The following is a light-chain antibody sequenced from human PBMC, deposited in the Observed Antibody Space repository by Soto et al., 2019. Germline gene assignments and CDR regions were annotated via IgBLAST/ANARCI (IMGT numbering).Light chain of an antibody. CDR3: QQRSNWLIT. CDR1: QSVSSY. CDR2: DAS. Sequence: EIVLTQSPATLSLSPGERATLSCRASQSVSSYLAWYQQKPGQAPRLLIYDASNRATGIPARFSGSGSGTDFTHTISILEPEDFAVYYCQQRSNWLITFGQGTRLEIK. J-gene: IGKJ5*01. V-gene: IGKV3-11*01.